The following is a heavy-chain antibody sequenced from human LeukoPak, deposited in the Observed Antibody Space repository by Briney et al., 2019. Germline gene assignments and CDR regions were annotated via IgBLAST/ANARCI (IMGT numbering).Heavy chain of an antibody. CDR1: GYTLTSYA. V-gene: IGHV1-3*01. CDR2: INAGNGNT. D-gene: IGHD6-19*01. CDR3: ARFSSGWYSDY. Sequence: GASVKVSCKASGYTLTSYAMHWVRQAPGQRLEWMGWINAGNGNTKYSQKFQGRVTITRDTSASTAYMELSSLRSEDTAVYYCARFSSGWYSDYWGQGTLVTVSS. J-gene: IGHJ4*02.